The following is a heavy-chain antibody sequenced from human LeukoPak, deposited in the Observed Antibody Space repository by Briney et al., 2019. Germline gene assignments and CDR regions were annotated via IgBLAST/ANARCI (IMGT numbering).Heavy chain of an antibody. CDR2: INYSGST. Sequence: PSETLSLTCSVSGGSISSHCWGWIRRPPGEGLEWLGCINYSGSTHYNPSLESRVTISAATSKNQFSLKLSSVTAADTAVYYCARVRGLGVISPYFDYWGQGILVTVSS. CDR1: GGSISSHC. V-gene: IGHV4-59*08. CDR3: ARVRGLGVISPYFDY. D-gene: IGHD3-16*02. J-gene: IGHJ4*02.